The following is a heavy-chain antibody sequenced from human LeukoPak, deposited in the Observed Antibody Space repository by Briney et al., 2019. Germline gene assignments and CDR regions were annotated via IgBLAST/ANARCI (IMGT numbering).Heavy chain of an antibody. CDR3: ARAAPGNGEPFDY. CDR2: INSDGSST. V-gene: IGHV3-74*01. Sequence: GGSLRLXCAASGFTFSSYWMHWVRQAPGKGLVWVSRINSDGSSTSYADSVKGRFTISRDNAKNTLYLQMNSLRAEDTAVYYCARAAPGNGEPFDYWGQGTLVTVSS. J-gene: IGHJ4*02. D-gene: IGHD1-1*01. CDR1: GFTFSSYW.